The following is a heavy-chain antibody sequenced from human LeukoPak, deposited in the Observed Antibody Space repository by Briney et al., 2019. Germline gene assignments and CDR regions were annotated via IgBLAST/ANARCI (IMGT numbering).Heavy chain of an antibody. CDR2: ISRNSGSI. J-gene: IGHJ4*02. CDR1: GFTFDDYA. V-gene: IGHV3-9*01. D-gene: IGHD4-17*01. Sequence: GGSLRLSCAASGFTFDDYAMHWVRQAPGKGLEWVSGISRNSGSIGYADSVKGRFTISRDNAKNSLYLQMNSLRAEDTALYYCAKSLTLRRYFDYWGQGTLVTVSS. CDR3: AKSLTLRRYFDY.